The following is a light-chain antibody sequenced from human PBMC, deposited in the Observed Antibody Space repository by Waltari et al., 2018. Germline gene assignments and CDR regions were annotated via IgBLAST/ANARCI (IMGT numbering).Light chain of an antibody. V-gene: IGLV2-11*01. CDR3: CSYVSGYIYD. CDR2: DVS. Sequence: QPALTQPPSVSGSPGQSVTTPCPGNTSDVFVSWYQKHPGKAPKVVIYDVSKRPSGVPERFSGSKSGSTASLTISGLQDEDEADYYCCSYVSGYIYDFGTGTKVTVL. J-gene: IGLJ1*01. CDR1: TSDVF.